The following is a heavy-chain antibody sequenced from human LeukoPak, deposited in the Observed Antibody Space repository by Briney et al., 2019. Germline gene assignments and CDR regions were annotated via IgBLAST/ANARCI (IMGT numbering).Heavy chain of an antibody. CDR3: AREKGSGSGWFSY. V-gene: IGHV3-48*02. Sequence: GGSLRLSCVASGLSFSTYSMNWVRQAPGKGLEWVSYISGISSTIYYADSVKGRFTISRDNAKNSLYLQMDSLRDEDTAVYYCAREKGSGSGWFSYWGQGTLVTVSS. CDR2: ISGISSTI. D-gene: IGHD6-19*01. J-gene: IGHJ4*02. CDR1: GLSFSTYS.